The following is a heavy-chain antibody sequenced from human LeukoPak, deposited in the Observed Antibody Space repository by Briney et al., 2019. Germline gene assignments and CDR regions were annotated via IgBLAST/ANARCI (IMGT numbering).Heavy chain of an antibody. CDR3: TRGSYDVLTGRSTLGEY. CDR1: GGSITGSSYY. J-gene: IGHJ4*02. D-gene: IGHD3-9*01. V-gene: IGHV4-39*02. Sequence: SETLSLTCTISGGSITGSSYYWGWIRQSPGKGLEWIGNIYYSGSTYYNSSLKSRVAISIDTSKNHFSLRLTSVTASDTAVYFCTRGSYDVLTGRSTLGEYWGQGTLVAVSS. CDR2: IYYSGST.